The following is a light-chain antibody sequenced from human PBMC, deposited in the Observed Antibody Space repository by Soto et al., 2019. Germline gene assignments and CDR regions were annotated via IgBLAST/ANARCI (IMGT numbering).Light chain of an antibody. CDR3: GAWDDSLSGWV. CDR2: RNY. CDR1: SSNIGSNH. V-gene: IGLV1-47*01. Sequence: QLVLTQPPSASETPGQRVTISCSGSSSNIGSNHVYWYQHLPGTAPKLLIYRNYLRPSGVPDRFSASKSATSASLAISGLRSADEADYYCGAWDDSLSGWVFGGGTQLTVL. J-gene: IGLJ3*02.